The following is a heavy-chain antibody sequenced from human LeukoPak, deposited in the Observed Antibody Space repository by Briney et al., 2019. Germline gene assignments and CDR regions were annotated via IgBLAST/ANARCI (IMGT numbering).Heavy chain of an antibody. D-gene: IGHD6-6*01. Sequence: GGPLRLSCAASGFTFSSYWMTWVRQAPGKGLEWVANIKQDGSEKCYVDSVKGRFTISRDNAKNSLYLQMNSLRAEDTAVYYCAKDGGRAARLPADFDYWGQGTLVTVSS. V-gene: IGHV3-7*01. CDR3: AKDGGRAARLPADFDY. CDR1: GFTFSSYW. CDR2: IKQDGSEK. J-gene: IGHJ4*02.